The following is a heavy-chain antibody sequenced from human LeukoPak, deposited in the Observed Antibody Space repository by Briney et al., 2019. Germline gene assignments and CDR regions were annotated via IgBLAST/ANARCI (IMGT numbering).Heavy chain of an antibody. CDR3: AHTRLLWFGELPFDFDY. V-gene: IGHV2-5*01. CDR1: GFSLSTSGVG. Sequence: SGPTLVNPTQTLTLTCTFSGFSLSTSGVGVGWIRQPPGKALEWLALIYWNDDKRYSPSLKSRLTITKDTSKNQVVLTMTNMDPVDTATYYCAHTRLLWFGELPFDFDYWGQGTLVTVSS. CDR2: IYWNDDK. D-gene: IGHD3-10*01. J-gene: IGHJ4*02.